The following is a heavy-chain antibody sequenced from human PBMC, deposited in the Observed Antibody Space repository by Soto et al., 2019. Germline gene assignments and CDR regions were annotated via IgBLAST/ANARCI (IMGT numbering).Heavy chain of an antibody. D-gene: IGHD5-18*01. J-gene: IGHJ4*02. V-gene: IGHV3-21*01. CDR3: AAGTDTAMEQGADY. CDR2: ISTTGRYI. CDR1: GFTFSDHS. Sequence: EVQLVESGGGLVKPWGSLRLSCAASGFTFSDHSMNWVRQAPGKGFEWVSSISTTGRYIYYSDSMAGRFTISRDNAKNSLYLQINSLRGDDTAIYYCAAGTDTAMEQGADYWGQGTLVTVSS.